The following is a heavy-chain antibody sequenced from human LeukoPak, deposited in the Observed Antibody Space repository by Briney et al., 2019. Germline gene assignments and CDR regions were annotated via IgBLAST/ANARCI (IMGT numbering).Heavy chain of an antibody. CDR3: GRLPLSTSYYYYGLDV. CDR2: MDYSGDT. CDR1: GDSISSSAFS. V-gene: IGHV4-39*02. Sequence: SETLSLTCTVSGDSISSSAFSWGWIRQPPGKGLEWIGSMDYSGDTYDNESLKSRVTISVDTSKNHFSLKLSAVTAADTAVYYCGRLPLSTSYYYYGLDVWGLGTAVTVS. J-gene: IGHJ6*02. D-gene: IGHD2-2*01.